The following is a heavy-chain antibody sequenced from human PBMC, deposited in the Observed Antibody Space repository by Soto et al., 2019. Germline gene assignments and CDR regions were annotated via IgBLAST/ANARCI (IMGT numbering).Heavy chain of an antibody. CDR1: GDSVCSSGYY. V-gene: IGHV4-39*01. J-gene: IGHJ4*02. D-gene: IGHD5-12*01. CDR3: ARAFRIVATIGNLDY. Sequence: PSETLSITCTVSGDSVCSSGYYWRCNRQPPGKGLEWIGSIYYSGSTYYNPSLKSRVTISVDTSKNQFSLKLSSVTAADTAVYYCARAFRIVATIGNLDYWGQGTLVTVSS. CDR2: IYYSGST.